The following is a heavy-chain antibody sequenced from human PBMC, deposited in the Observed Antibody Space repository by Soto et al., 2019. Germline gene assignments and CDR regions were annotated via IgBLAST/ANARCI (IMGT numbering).Heavy chain of an antibody. D-gene: IGHD3-22*01. V-gene: IGHV1-3*01. CDR1: GYTFTSYA. CDR3: ARDHNYYDSSGYDY. CDR2: INAGNGNT. J-gene: IGHJ4*02. Sequence: ASVKVSCKASGYTFTSYAMHWVRQAPGQRLEWMGWINAGNGNTKYSQKFQGRVTITRDTSASTAYMELSSLRSEDTAVYYCARDHNYYDSSGYDYWGQGTLVTVSS.